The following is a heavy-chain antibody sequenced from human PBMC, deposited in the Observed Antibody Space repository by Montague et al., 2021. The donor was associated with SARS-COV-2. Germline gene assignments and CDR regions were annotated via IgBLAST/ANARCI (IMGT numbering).Heavy chain of an antibody. CDR3: AKTHRYYNRNFDY. D-gene: IGHD3-22*01. J-gene: IGHJ4*02. CDR2: IYSGGSST. V-gene: IGHV3-23*03. Sequence: SLRLSCAASGFTFNSYAMSWVRQAPGKGLEWVSIIYSGGSSTYYADSVKGRFTISRDNSKNTLYLQMNSMIAEDTAVCYCAKTHRYYNRNFDYWGQGTLVTVSS. CDR1: GFTFNSYA.